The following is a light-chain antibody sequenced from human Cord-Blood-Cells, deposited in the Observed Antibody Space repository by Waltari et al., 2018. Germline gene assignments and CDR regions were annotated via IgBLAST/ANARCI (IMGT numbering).Light chain of an antibody. V-gene: IGLV4-69*01. Sequence: QLVLTQSPSASASLGASVKLTCTLSSGHSSYDIAWHQQQPEKGPRYLMKLNSDGSHSKGDGIPDRFSGSSSGDERYLTISSLQSEDEADYYCQTWGTGIRVFGGGTKLTVL. CDR2: LNSDGSH. CDR3: QTWGTGIRV. CDR1: SGHSSYD. J-gene: IGLJ3*02.